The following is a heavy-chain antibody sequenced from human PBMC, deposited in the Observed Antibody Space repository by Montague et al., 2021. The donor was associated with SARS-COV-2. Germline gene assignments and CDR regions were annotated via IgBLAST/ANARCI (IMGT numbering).Heavy chain of an antibody. CDR1: GGSISRYS. CDR2: IYNSGST. J-gene: IGHJ3*02. CDR3: ARVGRGSSWYEVAFDI. D-gene: IGHD6-13*01. V-gene: IGHV4-59*01. Sequence: SETLSLTCTVSGGSISRYSWTWIRQPPGKGLEWIGYIYNSGSTNNNPSLTSRVTISVDTSKNQFSLKLSSVAAADTAVYYCARVGRGSSWYEVAFDIWGQGTMVTVSS.